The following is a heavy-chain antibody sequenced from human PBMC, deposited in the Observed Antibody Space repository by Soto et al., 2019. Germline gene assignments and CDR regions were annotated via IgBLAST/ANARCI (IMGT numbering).Heavy chain of an antibody. J-gene: IGHJ4*02. CDR1: GFTFNSLS. D-gene: IGHD2-21*02. CDR3: AREPYGDSQYFDS. CDR2: ISHDGRVT. V-gene: IGHV3-30*04. Sequence: QVQLVESGGGMVQPGTSLRLSCAASGFTFNSLSLHWVRQRPDKGLEWVAVISHDGRVTFYADFVKGRFTVSRDNSKNTIYLQVNSLRAEDTAVYYCAREPYGDSQYFDSWVQGTLVTVSS.